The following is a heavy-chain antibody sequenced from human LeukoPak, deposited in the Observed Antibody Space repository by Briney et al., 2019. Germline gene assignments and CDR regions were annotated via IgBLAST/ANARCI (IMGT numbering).Heavy chain of an antibody. CDR1: NGFFSGDY. CDR2: IYYSGST. J-gene: IGHJ4*02. D-gene: IGHD3-10*01. V-gene: IGHV4-59*01. CDR3: AREGSIRGDVDY. Sequence: KTSETPSPPRAVYNGFFSGDYWDLFRPPPRKGTGWIGYIYYSGSTNYNPSLKSRVTISVDTSKNQFSLKLSSVTAADTAVYYCAREGSIRGDVDYWGQGTLVTVSS.